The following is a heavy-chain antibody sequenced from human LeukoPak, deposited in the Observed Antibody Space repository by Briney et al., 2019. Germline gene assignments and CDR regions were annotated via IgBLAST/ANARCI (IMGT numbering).Heavy chain of an antibody. CDR3: ARIPWTSSCFDY. J-gene: IGHJ4*02. CDR1: GFTFSSYA. Sequence: PGGSLRLSCAASGFTFSSYAMTWVRQSPGKGLEWVSALSGSSDNTYYTDSVKGRFTISRDNSKNTMYLQMSSLRAEDTAVYYCARIPWTSSCFDYWGQGTLVTVSS. CDR2: LSGSSDNT. V-gene: IGHV3-23*01. D-gene: IGHD6-13*01.